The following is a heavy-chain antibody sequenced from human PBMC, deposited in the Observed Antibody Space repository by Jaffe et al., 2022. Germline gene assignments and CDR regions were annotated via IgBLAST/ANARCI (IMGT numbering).Heavy chain of an antibody. Sequence: QVQLQESGPGLVKPSQTLSLTCTVSGGSISSGSYYWSWIRQSAGKGLEWIGRIYTSGSTNYNPSLKSRVTISADTSKNQFSLNLSSVTAADTAVYYCARVKPSGSNNWYVYGFEDSWGQGTLVTVSS. CDR3: ARVKPSGSNNWYVYGFEDS. V-gene: IGHV4-61*02. CDR2: IYTSGST. J-gene: IGHJ4*02. D-gene: IGHD6-13*01. CDR1: GGSISSGSYY.